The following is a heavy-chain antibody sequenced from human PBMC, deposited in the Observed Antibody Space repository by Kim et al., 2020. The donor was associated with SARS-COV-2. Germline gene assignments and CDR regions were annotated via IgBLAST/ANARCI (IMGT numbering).Heavy chain of an antibody. CDR3: ARDLTGANKGWYFDL. Sequence: GGSLRLSCAASGFTFSSYSMNWVRQAPGKGLEWVSSISSSSSYIYYADSVKGRFTISRDKAKNSLYLQMNSLRAEDTAVYYCARDLTGANKGWYFDLWGRGTLVTVSS. D-gene: IGHD3-9*01. V-gene: IGHV3-21*01. CDR1: GFTFSSYS. J-gene: IGHJ2*01. CDR2: ISSSSSYI.